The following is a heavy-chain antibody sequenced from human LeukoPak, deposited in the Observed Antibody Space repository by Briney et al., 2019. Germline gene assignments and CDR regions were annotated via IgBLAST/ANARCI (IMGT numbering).Heavy chain of an antibody. Sequence: GASVKVSCKASGYTFTSYDINWVRQATGQGLEWMGWMNPNSGNTGYAQKFQGRVTITRNTSISTAYMELSSLRSEDTAVYYCAKALPRGYQLSQADAFDIWGQGTMVTVSS. D-gene: IGHD2-2*01. CDR3: AKALPRGYQLSQADAFDI. CDR2: MNPNSGNT. CDR1: GYTFTSYD. J-gene: IGHJ3*02. V-gene: IGHV1-8*03.